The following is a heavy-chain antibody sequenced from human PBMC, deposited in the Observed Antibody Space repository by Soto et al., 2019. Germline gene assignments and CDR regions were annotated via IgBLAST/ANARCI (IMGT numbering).Heavy chain of an antibody. CDR1: GFTCSSYM. CDR2: ISSSSSYI. Sequence: GFLRLCCAASGFTCSSYMMKWVRQAPGKGLEWVSSISSSSSYIYYADSVKGRFTISRDNAKNSLYLQMNSLRAEDTAVYYCARNPGEDYDSSGYQPSWGQGTLVTVSS. CDR3: ARNPGEDYDSSGYQPS. D-gene: IGHD3-22*01. V-gene: IGHV3-21*01. J-gene: IGHJ5*02.